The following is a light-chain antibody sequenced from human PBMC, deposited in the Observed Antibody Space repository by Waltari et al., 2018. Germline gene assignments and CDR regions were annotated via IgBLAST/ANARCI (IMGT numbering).Light chain of an antibody. CDR2: KAS. CDR1: QSISSW. J-gene: IGKJ3*01. Sequence: DIQMTQSPSTLSASVGDRVTITCRASQSISSWLAWYQQKPGKAPKLLIYKASSLESGGPSRFSGSGSGTEFTLTISSLQPDDFASYYCQHYNSPITFGPGTKVDIK. CDR3: QHYNSPIT. V-gene: IGKV1-5*03.